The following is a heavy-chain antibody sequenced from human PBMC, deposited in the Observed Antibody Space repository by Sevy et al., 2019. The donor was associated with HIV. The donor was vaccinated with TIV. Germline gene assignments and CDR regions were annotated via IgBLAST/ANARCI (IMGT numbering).Heavy chain of an antibody. CDR1: GGSISSYY. V-gene: IGHV4-59*12. D-gene: IGHD4-4*01. J-gene: IGHJ5*02. CDR2: IYYSGST. Sequence: SETLSLTCTVSGGSISSYYWSWIRQPPGMGLEWIGYIYYSGSTNYNPSLKSRVTISVDTSKNQFSLKLSSVTAADTAVYYCARRDYSNYEGYWFDPWGQGTLVTVSS. CDR3: ARRDYSNYEGYWFDP.